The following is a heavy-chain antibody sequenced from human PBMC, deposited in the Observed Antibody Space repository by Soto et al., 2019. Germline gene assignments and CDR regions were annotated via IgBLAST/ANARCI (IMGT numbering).Heavy chain of an antibody. D-gene: IGHD2-15*01. J-gene: IGHJ5*02. CDR3: AKDSRSHPQGWFDP. CDR1: GFTFSSYA. Sequence: VQLVESGGGVVQPGRSLRLSCAASGFTFSSYAMTWVRQAPGKGLEWVSSISGSGDYTYFADSVKGRFTISRDNSKDTLYLQMSSLRVEDTAIYYCAKDSRSHPQGWFDPWGQGTLVTVSS. V-gene: IGHV3-23*04. CDR2: ISGSGDYT.